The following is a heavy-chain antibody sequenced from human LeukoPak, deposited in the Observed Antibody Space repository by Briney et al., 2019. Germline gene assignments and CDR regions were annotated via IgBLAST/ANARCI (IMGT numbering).Heavy chain of an antibody. CDR3: AKDVGRDYDFWGGPFQNYYYYYGMDV. CDR1: GFTFSSYA. D-gene: IGHD3-3*01. Sequence: GGSLRLSCAASGFTFSSYAMHWVRQAPGKGLEWVAVISYDGSNKYYADSVKGRFTISRDNSKNTLYLQMNSLRAEDTAVYYCAKDVGRDYDFWGGPFQNYYYYYGMDVWGQGTTVTVSS. V-gene: IGHV3-30-3*01. CDR2: ISYDGSNK. J-gene: IGHJ6*02.